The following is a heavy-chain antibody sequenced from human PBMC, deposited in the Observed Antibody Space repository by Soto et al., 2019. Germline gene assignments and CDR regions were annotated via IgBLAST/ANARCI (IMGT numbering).Heavy chain of an antibody. CDR2: IYYSGST. Sequence: SETLSLTCTVSGGSISSGGYYWSWIRQHPGKGLEWIGYIYYSGSTYYNPSLKSRVTLSVDTSKNQFSLNLSSVTAADTAVYYCANSGAYGAPLVDAFDIWGQGTMVTVSS. CDR1: GGSISSGGYY. J-gene: IGHJ3*02. D-gene: IGHD4-17*01. CDR3: ANSGAYGAPLVDAFDI. V-gene: IGHV4-31*03.